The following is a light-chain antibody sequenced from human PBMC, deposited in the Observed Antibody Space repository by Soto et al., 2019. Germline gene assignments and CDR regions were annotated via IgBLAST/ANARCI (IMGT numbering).Light chain of an antibody. Sequence: EIVLAQSPGTLSSSTGERATLSCRARQSVTSTYLAWYQQRPGQAPRLLFYATSSRATGIPDRFSGRGSGTDFTLTISSLQSDDFAVYYCQQYDYWPMTFGQGTKVDIK. V-gene: IGKV3-20*01. CDR3: QQYDYWPMT. CDR1: QSVTSTY. CDR2: ATS. J-gene: IGKJ1*01.